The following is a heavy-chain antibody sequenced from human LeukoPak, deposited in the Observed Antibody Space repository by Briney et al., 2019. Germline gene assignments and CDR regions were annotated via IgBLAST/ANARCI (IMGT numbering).Heavy chain of an antibody. V-gene: IGHV4-59*01. CDR3: ARSGGVWYFDY. D-gene: IGHD3-16*01. CDR2: ISDGGGS. CDR1: GGSMSSYY. J-gene: IGHJ4*02. Sequence: SETLSLTCTVSGGSMSSYYWSWIRQPPGKGLEWIGYISDGGGSNYNPSLKSRVTISVDTSKNQFSLKLSSVTAADTAVYYCARSGGVWYFDYWGQGTLVTVSS.